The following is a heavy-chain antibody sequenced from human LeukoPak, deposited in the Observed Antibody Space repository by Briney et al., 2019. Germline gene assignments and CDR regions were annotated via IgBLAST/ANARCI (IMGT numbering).Heavy chain of an antibody. D-gene: IGHD4-17*01. J-gene: IGHJ4*02. CDR3: ASEYGDRNDY. V-gene: IGHV1-2*02. CDR2: INPNSGGT. Sequence: ASVKVSCKVSGYTLTELSMHWVRQAPGQGLEWMGWINPNSGGTNYAQKFQGRVTMTRDTSISTAYMELSRLRSDDTAVYYCASEYGDRNDYWGQGTLVTVSS. CDR1: GYTLTELS.